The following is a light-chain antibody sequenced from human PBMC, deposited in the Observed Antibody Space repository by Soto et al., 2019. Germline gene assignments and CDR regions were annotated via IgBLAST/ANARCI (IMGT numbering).Light chain of an antibody. CDR1: QSVSSY. Sequence: IVLTQSPATLSLSPGERATLSCRASQSVSSYLAWYQQKPGQAPRLLIFGASYRATGIPARFSGSGSGTEFNLTISSLQSEDFAVYFCQQYDDWLRLTFGGGTKVDIK. J-gene: IGKJ4*01. V-gene: IGKV3D-15*01. CDR3: QQYDDWLRLT. CDR2: GAS.